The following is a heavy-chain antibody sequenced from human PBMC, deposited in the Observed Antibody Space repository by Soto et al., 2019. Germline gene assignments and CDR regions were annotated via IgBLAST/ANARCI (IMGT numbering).Heavy chain of an antibody. D-gene: IGHD2-21*02. CDR3: ARDTDGGNSF. CDR1: GGSSSSGDYY. J-gene: IGHJ4*02. CDR2: IYYSGST. Sequence: PSETLSHTCTVSGGSSSSGDYYWSWIRQPPGKGLEWIGYIYYSGSTYYNPSLKSRVTISVDTSKNQFSLKLSSVTAADTAVYYCARDTDGGNSFWGQGTLVTVSS. V-gene: IGHV4-30-4*01.